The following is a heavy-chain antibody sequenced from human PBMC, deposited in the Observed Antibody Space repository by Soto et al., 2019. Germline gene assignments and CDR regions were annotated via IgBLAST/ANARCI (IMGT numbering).Heavy chain of an antibody. V-gene: IGHV4-4*02. CDR1: GCSISSSNW. J-gene: IGHJ6*02. CDR3: ARDSDRRENYYYYGMDV. Sequence: SETLSLTCAVSGCSISSSNWWSWVRQPPGKGLEWIGEIYHSGSTNYNPSLKSRVTISVDKSKNQFSLKLSSVTAADTAVYYCARDSDRRENYYYYGMDVWGQGTTVTVSS. CDR2: IYHSGST.